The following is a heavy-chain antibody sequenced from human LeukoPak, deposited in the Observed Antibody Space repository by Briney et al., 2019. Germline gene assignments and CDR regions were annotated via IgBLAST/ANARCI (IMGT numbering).Heavy chain of an antibody. D-gene: IGHD3-16*02. J-gene: IGHJ3*01. CDR3: ARDRQLSP. CDR1: AFTVSGFA. CDR2: ISYSGVNS. V-gene: IGHV3-23*01. Sequence: TWVSLTRSGSASAFTVSGFARGWVRQGPGVGLEWVSLISYSGVNSAYTDPVRVRLTSSRDNSKDTLFLQINSLRAEDTAIYYCARDRQLSPWGLGTMVSVSS.